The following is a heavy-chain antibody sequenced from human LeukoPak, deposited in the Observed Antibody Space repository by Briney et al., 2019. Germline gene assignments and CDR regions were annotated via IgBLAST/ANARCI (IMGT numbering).Heavy chain of an antibody. CDR3: ARLGYSGYIDY. Sequence: SETLSLTCTVSGGSISSSSYYWGWIRQPPGKGLEWIGSIYYSGSTYYNPSLKSRVTTSVDTSKNQFSLKLSSVTAADTAVYYCARLGYSGYIDYWGQGTLVTVSS. J-gene: IGHJ4*02. CDR1: GGSISSSSYY. D-gene: IGHD5-12*01. CDR2: IYYSGST. V-gene: IGHV4-39*01.